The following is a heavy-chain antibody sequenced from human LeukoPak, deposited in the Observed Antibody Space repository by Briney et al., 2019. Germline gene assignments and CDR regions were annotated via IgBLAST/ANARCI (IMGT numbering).Heavy chain of an antibody. Sequence: GGSLRLSCAASGFTFSSYAMSWVRQAPGKGLEWVSAIIGSGSSTYYADSVKGRFTISRDNPKNTLFLQMNSLRAEDTAVYYCAKDRAQQLVLDFWGQGTLVTVSS. J-gene: IGHJ4*02. CDR2: IIGSGSST. V-gene: IGHV3-23*01. CDR1: GFTFSSYA. D-gene: IGHD6-13*01. CDR3: AKDRAQQLVLDF.